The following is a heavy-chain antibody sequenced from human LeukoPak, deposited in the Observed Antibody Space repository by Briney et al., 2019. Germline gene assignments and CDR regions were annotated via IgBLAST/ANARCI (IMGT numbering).Heavy chain of an antibody. J-gene: IGHJ6*03. D-gene: IGHD5-24*01. Sequence: PSETLSLTCTVSGGSISSSNYYWGWIRQPPGKGLEWIGSIYYSGNTYYNPSLKSRVTISVDTSKNHFSLNLNSVTAADTAMYYCARERSEMATIYYYYYMDVWGKGTTVTVSS. CDR2: IYYSGNT. CDR3: ARERSEMATIYYYYYMDV. V-gene: IGHV4-39*02. CDR1: GGSISSSNYY.